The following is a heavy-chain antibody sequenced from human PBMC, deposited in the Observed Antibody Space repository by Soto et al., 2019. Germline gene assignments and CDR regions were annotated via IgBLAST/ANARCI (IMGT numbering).Heavy chain of an antibody. CDR3: VRGDNWNDEASDY. CDR2: ISYDGSNK. Sequence: GSLRLSCAASGFTFSSYGMHWVRQAPGKGLEWVAVISYDGSNKYYADSVKGRFTISRDNSKNTLYLQMNSLRAEDTAVYYCVRGDNWNDEASDYWGQGTLVTVSS. CDR1: GFTFSSYG. D-gene: IGHD1-1*01. V-gene: IGHV3-30*03. J-gene: IGHJ4*02.